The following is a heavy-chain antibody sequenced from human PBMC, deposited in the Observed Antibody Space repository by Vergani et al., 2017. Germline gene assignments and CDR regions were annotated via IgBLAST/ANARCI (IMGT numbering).Heavy chain of an antibody. Sequence: QAQLQQWGAGLLKPSETLSLTCAIYGGSFNDYWWTWIRQPPGKGLEWIGEIRHDGITHYSPSLKSRVTISIDTPTHQFSLHLRSVTAADTAVYYCAREGYCTNGVCFTLFDVWGQGALVTVSS. CDR2: IRHDGIT. J-gene: IGHJ4*02. CDR3: AREGYCTNGVCFTLFDV. CDR1: GGSFNDYW. D-gene: IGHD2-8*01. V-gene: IGHV4-34*01.